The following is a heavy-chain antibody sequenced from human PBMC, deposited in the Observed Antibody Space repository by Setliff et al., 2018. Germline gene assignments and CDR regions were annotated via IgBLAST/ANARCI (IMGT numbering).Heavy chain of an antibody. J-gene: IGHJ3*01. D-gene: IGHD3-22*01. CDR1: GDSMIGYY. Sequence: NPSETLSLTCKVSGDSMIGYYWSWIRQPPGKGLDWIGYVYSGGSPNYSPSFKSRVTMSIDTSKNQFSLKLKSVTAADTAVYYCARLYHNDNSADFRRAPFDVWGQGMMVTVSS. V-gene: IGHV4-59*01. CDR3: ARLYHNDNSADFRRAPFDV. CDR2: VYSGGSP.